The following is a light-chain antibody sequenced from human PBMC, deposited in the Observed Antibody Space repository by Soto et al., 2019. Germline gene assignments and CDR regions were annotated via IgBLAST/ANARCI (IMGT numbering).Light chain of an antibody. J-gene: IGLJ2*01. CDR3: AAWDDSLNGVV. CDR2: NNN. CDR1: SSNIGGNP. Sequence: QSVLTQPPSASGTPGRRVAISCSGSSSNIGGNPVSWYQQLPGTAPKLLIYNNNQRPSGVPDRFSGSESGTSASLAISGLQSEDEADYYCAAWDDSLNGVVFGGGTKLTVL. V-gene: IGLV1-44*01.